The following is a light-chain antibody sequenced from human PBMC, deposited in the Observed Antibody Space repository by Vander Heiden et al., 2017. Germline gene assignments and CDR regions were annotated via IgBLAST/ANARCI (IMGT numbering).Light chain of an antibody. CDR3: SSYTSSSTNYV. CDR1: SSDAGGYNY. V-gene: IGLV2-14*03. Sequence: QSALTQPASVSGSPGQSITISCTGTSSDAGGYNYVSWYQQHPGKAPKLMIYDVSNRPSGVSNRFSGAKSGNTASLTISGLQAEDEADYYCSSYTSSSTNYVFGTGTKVTGL. J-gene: IGLJ1*01. CDR2: DVS.